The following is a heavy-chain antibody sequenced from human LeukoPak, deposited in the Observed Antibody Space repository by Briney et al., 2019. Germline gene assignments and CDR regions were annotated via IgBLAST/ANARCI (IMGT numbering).Heavy chain of an antibody. Sequence: ASVKVSCKASGYTFTSYGISWVQQAPGQGLEWMGWISAYNGNTNYAQKVRGRVTMTTDTSTRTAYMELRSLRSDDTAVDYCARGLQENLAWLTAFSAFDIWGQGTMVTVSS. CDR1: GYTFTSYG. CDR3: ARGLQENLAWLTAFSAFDI. V-gene: IGHV1-18*01. CDR2: ISAYNGNT. D-gene: IGHD6-19*01. J-gene: IGHJ3*02.